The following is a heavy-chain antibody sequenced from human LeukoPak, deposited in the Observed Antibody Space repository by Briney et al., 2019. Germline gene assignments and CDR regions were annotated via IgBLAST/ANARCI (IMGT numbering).Heavy chain of an antibody. V-gene: IGHV3-7*01. CDR3: ARASGLTYFFDY. J-gene: IGHJ4*02. D-gene: IGHD3/OR15-3a*01. Sequence: GGSLRLSCTASGYTFSIYWMSWVRQAPGKGLEWVASIKEDGSEEHYVDSVKGRFTISRDNARNSVHVQMNSLRAEDTAVYYCARASGLTYFFDYWGQGTLVTVSS. CDR1: GYTFSIYW. CDR2: IKEDGSEE.